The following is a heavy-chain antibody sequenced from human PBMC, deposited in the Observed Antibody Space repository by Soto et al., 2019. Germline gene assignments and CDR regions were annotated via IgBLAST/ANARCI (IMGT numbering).Heavy chain of an antibody. J-gene: IGHJ4*02. D-gene: IGHD5-12*01. V-gene: IGHV1-2*02. Sequence: ASVKVSCKASGYTFTGYYIHWVRQAPGQGLEWMGWISPNTGGTDSQQKFQGRVTMTRDSSITTAYMELSSLRSDDTAVFYCARANSGDDDEFDYWGQGTPVTVSS. CDR2: ISPNTGGT. CDR3: ARANSGDDDEFDY. CDR1: GYTFTGYY.